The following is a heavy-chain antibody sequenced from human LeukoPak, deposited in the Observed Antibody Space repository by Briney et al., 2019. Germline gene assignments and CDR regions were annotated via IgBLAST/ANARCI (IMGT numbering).Heavy chain of an antibody. J-gene: IGHJ4*02. CDR3: ARGEGSSSWYHRGDYFDY. CDR2: ISGSSSYI. CDR1: GFTFSSYA. V-gene: IGHV3-21*01. D-gene: IGHD6-13*01. Sequence: GGSLRLSCAASGFTFSSYAMSWVRQAPGKGLEWVSAISGSSSYIYYADSVKGRFTISRDNAKNSLYLQMNSLRAEDTAVYYCARGEGSSSWYHRGDYFDYWGQGTLVTVSS.